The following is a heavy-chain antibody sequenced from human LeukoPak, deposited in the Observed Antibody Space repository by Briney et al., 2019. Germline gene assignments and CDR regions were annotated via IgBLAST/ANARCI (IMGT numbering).Heavy chain of an antibody. V-gene: IGHV3-23*01. D-gene: IGHD4-17*01. J-gene: IGHJ4*02. CDR1: GFTFSSYA. CDR3: AKDRDGDPTFDY. Sequence: DPGGSLRLSCAASGFTFSSYAMSWVRQAPGKGLEWVSAISGSGGSTYYADSVKGRFTISRDNSKNTLYLQMNSLRAEDTAVYYCAKDRDGDPTFDYWGQGTLVTVSS. CDR2: ISGSGGST.